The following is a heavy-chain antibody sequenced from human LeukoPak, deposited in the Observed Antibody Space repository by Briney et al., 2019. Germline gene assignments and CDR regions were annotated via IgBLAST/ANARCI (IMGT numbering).Heavy chain of an antibody. CDR2: IYYSGST. Sequence: SETLSLTCTVSGGSISSSSYYWGWIRQPPGKGLEWIGSIYYSGSTYYNPSLKSRVTISVDTSKNQFSLKLSSVTAADTAVYYCARLVQVGPPSERFDLWGRGTPVTVSS. V-gene: IGHV4-39*07. D-gene: IGHD6-6*01. CDR3: ARLVQVGPPSERFDL. J-gene: IGHJ2*01. CDR1: GGSISSSSYY.